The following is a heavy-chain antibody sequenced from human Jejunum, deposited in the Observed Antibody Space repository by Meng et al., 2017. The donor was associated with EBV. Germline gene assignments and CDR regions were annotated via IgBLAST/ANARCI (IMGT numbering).Heavy chain of an antibody. V-gene: IGHV1-2*06. CDR1: GYTFTDYY. J-gene: IGHJ4*02. CDR2: VNPNSGVT. D-gene: IGHD5-18*01. Sequence: QVHGVQSGTEVKESGASVKVSCKASGYTFTDYYLHWVRQAPGQGLEWMGRVNPNSGVTNYAEKFQGRVTMTRDTSISTSYMEVSRLTSDDTAVYYCARPISGYTYYFDYWGQGTLVTVSS. CDR3: ARPISGYTYYFDY.